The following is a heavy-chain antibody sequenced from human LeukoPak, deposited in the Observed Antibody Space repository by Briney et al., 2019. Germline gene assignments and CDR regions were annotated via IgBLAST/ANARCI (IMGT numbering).Heavy chain of an antibody. V-gene: IGHV1-69*05. CDR1: GGTFSSYA. Sequence: PMASVKVSCKASGGTFSSYAISWVRQAPGQGLGWMGRIIPIFGTANYAQKFQGRVTITMDESTSTAYMELSSLRSEDTAVYYCARDPAYYDSSGYYYPSWFDPWGQGTLVTVSS. CDR3: ARDPAYYDSSGYYYPSWFDP. J-gene: IGHJ5*02. CDR2: IIPIFGTA. D-gene: IGHD3-22*01.